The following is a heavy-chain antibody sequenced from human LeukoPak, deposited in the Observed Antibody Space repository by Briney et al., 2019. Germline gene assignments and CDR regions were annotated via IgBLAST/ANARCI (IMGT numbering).Heavy chain of an antibody. CDR3: ARGWLHYYFDY. D-gene: IGHD3-22*01. Sequence: PGGSLRLSCAASGFTFSSYSMNWVRQAPGKGLEWVSPISSSSSYIYYADSVKGRFTISRDNAKNSLYLRMNSLRAEDTAVYYCARGWLHYYFDYWGQGTLVTVSS. CDR2: ISSSSSYI. J-gene: IGHJ4*02. V-gene: IGHV3-21*01. CDR1: GFTFSSYS.